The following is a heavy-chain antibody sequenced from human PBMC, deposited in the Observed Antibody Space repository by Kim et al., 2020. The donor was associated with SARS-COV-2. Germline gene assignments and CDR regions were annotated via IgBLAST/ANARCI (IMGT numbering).Heavy chain of an antibody. CDR2: IYYSGST. CDR3: ARARPYGDDFDY. V-gene: IGHV4-59*01. CDR1: GGSISSYY. Sequence: SETLSLTCTVSGGSISSYYWSWIRQPPGKGLEWIGYIYYSGSTNYNPSLKSRVTISVDTSKNQFSLKLSSVTAADTAVYYCARARPYGDDFDYWGQGTLV. D-gene: IGHD4-17*01. J-gene: IGHJ4*02.